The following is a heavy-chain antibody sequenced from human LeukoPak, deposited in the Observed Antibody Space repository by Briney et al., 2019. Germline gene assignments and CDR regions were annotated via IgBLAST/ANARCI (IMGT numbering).Heavy chain of an antibody. D-gene: IGHD6-25*01. CDR3: ARGAANSVQDY. J-gene: IGHJ4*02. CDR2: IYTSGST. V-gene: IGHV4-4*07. Sequence: SETLSLTCTVSGGSINSYYWNWIRQPAGKGLEWIGRIYTSGSTNYNPSLKSRVTMSVDTSKNQFSLRLNSVTAADTAVYHCARGAANSVQDYWGQGILVTVSS. CDR1: GGSINSYY.